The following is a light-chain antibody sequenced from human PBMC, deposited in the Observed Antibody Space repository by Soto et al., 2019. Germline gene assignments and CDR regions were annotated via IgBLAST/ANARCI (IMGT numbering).Light chain of an antibody. Sequence: QSVLTQPPSVSVAPGQRVTISCTGSSSNIVAGYDVHWYQQLPGTAPKLLIYGNSNRTSGVPDRFSGSKAGTSASLAITGLRAEDEADYYCQSYDSSLSGWVFGGGTKLTVL. CDR1: SSNIVAGYD. V-gene: IGLV1-40*01. J-gene: IGLJ3*02. CDR2: GNS. CDR3: QSYDSSLSGWV.